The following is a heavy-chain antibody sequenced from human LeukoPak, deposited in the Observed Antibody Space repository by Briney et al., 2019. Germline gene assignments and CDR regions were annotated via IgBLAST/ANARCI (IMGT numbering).Heavy chain of an antibody. J-gene: IGHJ5*01. CDR2: ISGGGATT. D-gene: IGHD2-2*01. V-gene: IGHV3-23*01. CDR1: GFTFGSYA. Sequence: GGSLRLSCAASGFTFGSYALGWVRQAPGKGLEWVSGISGGGATTYYADSVKGRFTISRDNSKNTLSLQMNNLRPEDTAKYFCAKDGDRYYSSTSCLNWFDSWGQGTLVTVSS. CDR3: AKDGDRYYSSTSCLNWFDS.